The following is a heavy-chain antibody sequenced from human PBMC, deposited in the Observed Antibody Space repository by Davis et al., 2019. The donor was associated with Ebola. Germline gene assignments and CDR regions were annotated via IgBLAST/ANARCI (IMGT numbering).Heavy chain of an antibody. Sequence: KVSCKGSGYTFTTYWIGWVRQMPGKGLEWMGIIYPGDSDTRYSPSFQGQVTISADKSISTAYLQWSSLKASDTAMYYCARQRSSSWYYFDYWGQGTLVTVSS. CDR3: ARQRSSSWYYFDY. CDR2: IYPGDSDT. J-gene: IGHJ4*02. V-gene: IGHV5-51*01. CDR1: GYTFTTYW. D-gene: IGHD6-13*01.